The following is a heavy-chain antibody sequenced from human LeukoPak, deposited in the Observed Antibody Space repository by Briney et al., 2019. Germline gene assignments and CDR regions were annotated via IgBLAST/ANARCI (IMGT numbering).Heavy chain of an antibody. Sequence: ASVKVSCKASGYTFTSYGISWVRQAPGQGLEWMGWISAYNGNTNYAQKLQGRVTMTTDTSTSAAYMELRSLRSDDTAVYYCARVNDVVVVAALLSRAGPPDYWGQGTLVTVSS. CDR1: GYTFTSYG. V-gene: IGHV1-18*01. CDR3: ARVNDVVVVAALLSRAGPPDY. D-gene: IGHD2-15*01. J-gene: IGHJ4*02. CDR2: ISAYNGNT.